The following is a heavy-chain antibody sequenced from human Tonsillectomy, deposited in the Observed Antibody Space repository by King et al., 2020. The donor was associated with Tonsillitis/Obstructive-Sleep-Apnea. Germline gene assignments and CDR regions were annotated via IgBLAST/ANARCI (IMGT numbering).Heavy chain of an antibody. CDR2: IWYDGSNK. J-gene: IGHJ4*02. D-gene: IGHD2-2*01. CDR3: AGDSIPNVGVCSGTSCPFSHFDY. CDR1: GFTFSNYD. V-gene: IGHV3-33*01. Sequence: VQLVESGGGVVQPGRSLRLSCATSGFTFSNYDMHWVRQAPGKGLEWVALIWYDGSNKYYADSVKGRFTISRDNSKNTLYLQMNSLRAEDTAVYYCAGDSIPNVGVCSGTSCPFSHFDYWGQGTLVTVSS.